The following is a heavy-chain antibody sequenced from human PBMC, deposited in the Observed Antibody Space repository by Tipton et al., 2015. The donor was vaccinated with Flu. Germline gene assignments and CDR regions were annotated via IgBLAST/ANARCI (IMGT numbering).Heavy chain of an antibody. CDR2: IHPGDSEI. CDR1: GNTFNTYW. Sequence: QLVQSGAEVKKPGESLKISCKASGNTFNTYWIAWVRQMPGKGLECMGIIHPGDSEIRYTPSFQGQVTMSTDKSISTAYLQRNSLRASDAATYYCATAVTENSYCSGMDGWGQGTPVPVSS. CDR3: ATAVTENSYCSGMDG. V-gene: IGHV5-51*01. J-gene: IGHJ6*02. D-gene: IGHD4-17*01.